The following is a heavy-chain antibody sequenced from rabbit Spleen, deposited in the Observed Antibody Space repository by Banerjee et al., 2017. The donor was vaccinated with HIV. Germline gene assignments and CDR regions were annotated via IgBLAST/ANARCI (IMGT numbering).Heavy chain of an antibody. D-gene: IGHD4-1*01. Sequence: QSLEESGGGLVQPEGSLTLTCTASGFSFSSSYYMCWVRQAPGKGLEWIGCIYTGSGSTYYASWAKGRFTITRTSSTTVTLQVTSLTVADTATYFCAREFGWANNYVDLWGQGTLVTVS. CDR1: GFSFSSSYY. CDR3: AREFGWANNYVDL. CDR2: IYTGSGST. V-gene: IGHV1S40*01. J-gene: IGHJ6*01.